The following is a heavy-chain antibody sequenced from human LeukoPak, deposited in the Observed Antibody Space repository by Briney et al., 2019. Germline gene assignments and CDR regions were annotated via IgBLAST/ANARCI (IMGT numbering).Heavy chain of an antibody. D-gene: IGHD2-2*01. V-gene: IGHV3-11*01. CDR1: GFTFSDYY. J-gene: IGHJ6*03. CDR3: ARVVVVVPAAISRYYMDV. Sequence: GGSLRLSCAASGFTFSDYYMSWIRQAPGKGLEWVSYISSSGSAIYYADSVKGRFTISRDNAKNSLYLQMNSLRAEDTAVYYCARVVVVVPAAISRYYMDVWGKGTTVTISS. CDR2: ISSSGSAI.